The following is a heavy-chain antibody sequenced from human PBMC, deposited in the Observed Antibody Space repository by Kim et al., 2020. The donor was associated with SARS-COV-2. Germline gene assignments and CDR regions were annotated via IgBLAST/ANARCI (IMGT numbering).Heavy chain of an antibody. CDR2: MNPNSGNT. Sequence: ASVNVSCKASGYTFTSYDINWVRQSTGQGLEWMGWMNPNSGNTGYAQKFQGRVTMTRDTSISTAYMELSSLTSEDTAVYFCARGRVAGHDPWGQGTLVTVSS. CDR3: ARGRVAGHDP. J-gene: IGHJ5*02. CDR1: GYTFTSYD. D-gene: IGHD6-19*01. V-gene: IGHV1-8*01.